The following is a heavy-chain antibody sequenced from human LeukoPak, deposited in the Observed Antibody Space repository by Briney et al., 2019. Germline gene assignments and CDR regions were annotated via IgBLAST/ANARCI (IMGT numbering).Heavy chain of an antibody. CDR3: ARVSRVGSGWYEDY. V-gene: IGHV3-48*03. CDR2: ISSSSSTI. J-gene: IGHJ4*02. Sequence: PGGSLRLSCAASGFTFSSYEMNWVRQAPGKGVEWVSYISSSSSTIYYADSVKGRFTISRDSANNSLYLQMNSLRAEDTAIYYCARVSRVGSGWYEDYWGQGTLVTVSS. D-gene: IGHD6-19*01. CDR1: GFTFSSYE.